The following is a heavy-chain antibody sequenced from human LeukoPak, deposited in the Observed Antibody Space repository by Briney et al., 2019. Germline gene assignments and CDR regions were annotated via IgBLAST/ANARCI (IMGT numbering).Heavy chain of an antibody. D-gene: IGHD1-26*01. Sequence: SQTLSLTCVISGDSVSSNSAAWNWIRQSPSRGLEWLGRTYYRSKWYYDYSVAVKSRVTINPDTSKNQFSLQLSSVTPEDAAVYYCVRDPVGGSTIFDCWGQGTLVTVSS. CDR1: GDSVSSNSAA. CDR2: TYYRSKWYY. CDR3: VRDPVGGSTIFDC. J-gene: IGHJ4*02. V-gene: IGHV6-1*01.